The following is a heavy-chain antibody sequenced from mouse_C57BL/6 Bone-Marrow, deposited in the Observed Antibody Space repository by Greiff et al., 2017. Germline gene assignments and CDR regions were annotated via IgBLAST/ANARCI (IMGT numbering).Heavy chain of an antibody. J-gene: IGHJ4*01. D-gene: IGHD2-1*01. V-gene: IGHV1-55*01. CDR3: GRKDGKRAMDY. CDR2: IYPASGST. Sequence: QVQLQQPGAELVKPGASVKMSCKASSYTFTSYWITWVKQRPGQGLEWIGDIYPASGSTNYNEKFKSKATLTVDTSSSTAYMQRSSLTYEDSAVYYCGRKDGKRAMDYWGQGTSVTVSS. CDR1: SYTFTSYW.